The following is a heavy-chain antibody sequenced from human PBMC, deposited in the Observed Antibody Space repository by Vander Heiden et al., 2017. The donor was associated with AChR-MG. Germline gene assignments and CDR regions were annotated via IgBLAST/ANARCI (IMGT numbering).Heavy chain of an antibody. CDR1: GYSFTSYW. CDR3: ARWGTGIVAKPADYGMDV. V-gene: IGHV5-51*01. CDR2: IYPGDSDT. Sequence: EVQLVQSGAEVKKPGESLKISCKGSGYSFTSYWIGWVRQMPGKGLEWMGIIYPGDSDTRYSPSFQGQVTISADKSISTAYLQWSSLKASDTAMYYCARWGTGIVAKPADYGMDVWGQGTTVTVSS. J-gene: IGHJ6*02. D-gene: IGHD5-12*01.